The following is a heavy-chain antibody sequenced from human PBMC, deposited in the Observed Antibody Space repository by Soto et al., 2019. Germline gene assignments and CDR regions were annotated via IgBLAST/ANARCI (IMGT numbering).Heavy chain of an antibody. J-gene: IGHJ6*02. CDR1: GFTFSSYG. Sequence: GGSLRLSCVASGFTFSSYGMHWVRQAPGKGLEWVAVMSYDGSHEYYADSVKGRFTISRDNSKTILYLQMNSLRLEDTAVYYCTKGSVLRVVEAPLAILGGVDVWGQGAMVTVSS. V-gene: IGHV3-33*06. CDR2: MSYDGSHE. CDR3: TKGSVLRVVEAPLAILGGVDV. D-gene: IGHD2-8*01.